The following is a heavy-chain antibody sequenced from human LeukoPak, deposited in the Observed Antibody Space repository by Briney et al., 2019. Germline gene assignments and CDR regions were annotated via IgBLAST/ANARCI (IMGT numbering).Heavy chain of an antibody. Sequence: PGGSLRLSCAASGFTFSRYPMHWVRQAPGKGPEWVSVISGSSDTTYYADSVKGRFIISRDNSKNTLYLQMNSLRAEDTAVYYCAKRIGGVNSFDHWSQGTLVTVAS. CDR2: ISGSSDTT. J-gene: IGHJ4*02. D-gene: IGHD3-16*01. CDR1: GFTFSRYP. V-gene: IGHV3-23*01. CDR3: AKRIGGVNSFDH.